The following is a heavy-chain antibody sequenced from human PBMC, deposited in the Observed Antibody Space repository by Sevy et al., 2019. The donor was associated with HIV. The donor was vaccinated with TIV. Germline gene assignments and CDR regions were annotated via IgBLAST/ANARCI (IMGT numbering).Heavy chain of an antibody. CDR3: ARYAYDSNFDY. CDR2: IRGDGTTT. Sequence: QPGGSLRLSCAASGFTFSNYWMHWVRQVPGKGPTWVSNIRGDGTTTVYADSVKGRFTISRDNAKNTLYLQMNNLRAEDTATYYCARYAYDSNFDYWGQGTLVTVSS. CDR1: GFTFSNYW. V-gene: IGHV3-74*01. D-gene: IGHD3-16*01. J-gene: IGHJ4*02.